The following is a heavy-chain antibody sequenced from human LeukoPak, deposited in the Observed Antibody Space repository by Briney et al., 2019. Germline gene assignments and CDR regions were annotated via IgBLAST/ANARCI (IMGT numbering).Heavy chain of an antibody. CDR2: INPNSGGT. CDR3: ALSGSYYHWFDP. V-gene: IGHV1-2*02. Sequence: ASVKDSCKASGYTFTGYYMHWVRQAPGQGLEWMGWINPNSGGTNYAQKFQGRVTMTRDTSISTAYMELSRLRSDDTAVYYCALSGSYYHWFDPWGQGTLVTVSS. J-gene: IGHJ5*02. CDR1: GYTFTGYY. D-gene: IGHD1-26*01.